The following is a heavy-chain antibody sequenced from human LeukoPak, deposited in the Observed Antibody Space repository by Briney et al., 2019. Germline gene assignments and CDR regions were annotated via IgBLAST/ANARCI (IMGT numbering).Heavy chain of an antibody. V-gene: IGHV4-59*11. CDR3: ARVEGDPTSMDV. CDR1: GGSISSHY. Sequence: SETLSLTCTVSGGSISSHYWSWIRQPPGKGLEWIGYIYYSGSTNYNPSLKSRVTISVDTSKNQFSLKLSSVTAADTAVYYCARVEGDPTSMDVWGKGTTVTVSS. CDR2: IYYSGST. J-gene: IGHJ6*03. D-gene: IGHD3-16*01.